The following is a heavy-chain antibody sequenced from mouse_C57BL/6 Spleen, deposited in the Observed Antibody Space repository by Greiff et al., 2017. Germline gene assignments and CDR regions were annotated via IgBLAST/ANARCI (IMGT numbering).Heavy chain of an antibody. Sequence: VQLKESGGGLVKPGGSLKLSCAASGFTFSSYAMSWVRQTPEKRLEWVATISDGGSYTYYPDNVKGRFTISRDNAKNNLYLQMSHLKSEDTAMYYCATYSNYVFAYWGQGTLVTVSA. V-gene: IGHV5-4*01. D-gene: IGHD2-5*01. CDR2: ISDGGSYT. J-gene: IGHJ3*01. CDR3: ATYSNYVFAY. CDR1: GFTFSSYA.